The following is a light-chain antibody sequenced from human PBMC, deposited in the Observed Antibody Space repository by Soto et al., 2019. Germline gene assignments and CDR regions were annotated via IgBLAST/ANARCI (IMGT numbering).Light chain of an antibody. Sequence: DIQMTQSPATLSGSVGDRVTITCRASQTVSSWLAWYQQKPGKAPKLLIYKASTLESGVPSRFSGSGSGTEFTLTISSLQSEDFAVYYCQQYKDWPLTFGQGTKVDIK. CDR2: KAS. J-gene: IGKJ1*01. V-gene: IGKV1-5*03. CDR1: QTVSSW. CDR3: QQYKDWPLT.